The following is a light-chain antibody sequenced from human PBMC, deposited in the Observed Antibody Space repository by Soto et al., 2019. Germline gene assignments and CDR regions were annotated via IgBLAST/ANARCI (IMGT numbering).Light chain of an antibody. V-gene: IGLV1-47*01. J-gene: IGLJ3*02. CDR3: AAWDGSLSGWV. Sequence: QSVLTQPPSASGTPGQRVTISCSGSGSNIGSNYVYWYQQLPGTAPKLLIYRNDQRPSGVPDRFSGSKSGTSASLAISGLRSEDEADYYCAAWDGSLSGWVFGGGTKLTVL. CDR1: GSNIGSNY. CDR2: RND.